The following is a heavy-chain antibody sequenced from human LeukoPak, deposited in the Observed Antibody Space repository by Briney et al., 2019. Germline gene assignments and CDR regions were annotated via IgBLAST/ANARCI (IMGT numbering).Heavy chain of an antibody. D-gene: IGHD5-12*01. CDR2: ISSSSSTI. CDR1: GFTYSSYS. CDR3: ARGGATIFDY. V-gene: IGHV3-48*01. Sequence: GGSLRLSCAASGFTYSSYSMNWVRQAPGKGLEWVSYISSSSSTIYYADSVKGRFTISRDNAKNSLYLQMNSLRAEYTAVYYCARGGATIFDYWGQGTLVTVSS. J-gene: IGHJ4*02.